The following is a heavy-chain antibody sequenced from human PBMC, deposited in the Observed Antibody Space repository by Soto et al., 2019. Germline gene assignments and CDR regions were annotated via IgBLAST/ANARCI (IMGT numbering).Heavy chain of an antibody. J-gene: IGHJ6*02. Sequence: QVQLQESGPGLVKPSQTLSLTCTFSGGSISSGNYYWTWIRQPPGKGLEWIGYIYYSGSTYYNPSLKSRLTMSVDTSKNQFSLNLSSVTAADSAVYYCARARGAIGVYYYGMDVWGQGTTVTVSS. CDR3: ARARGAIGVYYYGMDV. V-gene: IGHV4-30-4*01. CDR1: GGSISSGNYY. CDR2: IYYSGST. D-gene: IGHD3-16*02.